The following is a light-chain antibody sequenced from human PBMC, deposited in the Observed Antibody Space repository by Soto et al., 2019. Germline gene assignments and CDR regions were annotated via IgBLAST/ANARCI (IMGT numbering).Light chain of an antibody. CDR2: EDI. V-gene: IGLV2-23*01. CDR3: CSYAGGASVV. CDR1: SSDIGRYNL. J-gene: IGLJ2*01. Sequence: QSALTQPASVSGSPGQSITMSCTGTSSDIGRYNLVSWYQQHPGKAPKLIIYEDIERPSGVSDRFSGSKSGNTASLTISGLQTEDEAEYYCCSYAGGASVVFGGGTKLTVL.